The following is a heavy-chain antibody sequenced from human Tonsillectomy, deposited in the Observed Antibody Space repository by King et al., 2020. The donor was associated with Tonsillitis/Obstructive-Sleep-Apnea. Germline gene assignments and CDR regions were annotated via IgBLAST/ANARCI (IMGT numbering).Heavy chain of an antibody. V-gene: IGHV4-31*01. D-gene: IGHD1-1*01. Sequence: VQLQESGPGLVKPSQTLSLTCTVSGVSISSDGYYWNWIRQHPEKGLEWIGYIHNSGNTLYNPSLKSLVFISLDTSKNQFSLNLNYVTAADSAVYYCAGKQAGRGHFDYWGQGTLVTVSS. CDR3: AGKQAGRGHFDY. J-gene: IGHJ4*02. CDR1: GVSISSDGYY. CDR2: IHNSGNT.